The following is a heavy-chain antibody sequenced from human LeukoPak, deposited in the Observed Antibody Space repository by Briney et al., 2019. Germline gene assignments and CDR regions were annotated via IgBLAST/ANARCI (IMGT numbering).Heavy chain of an antibody. J-gene: IGHJ4*02. V-gene: IGHV4-39*07. CDR3: ARDRGYNWSNFDY. CDR1: GGSISSSSYY. CDR2: IYYSGST. D-gene: IGHD1-20*01. Sequence: SETLSLTCTVSGGSISSSSYYWGWIRQPPGKGLEWIGSIYYSGSTYYNPSLKSRVTISVDTSKNQFSLKLSSVTAADTAVYYCARDRGYNWSNFDYWGQGTLVTVSS.